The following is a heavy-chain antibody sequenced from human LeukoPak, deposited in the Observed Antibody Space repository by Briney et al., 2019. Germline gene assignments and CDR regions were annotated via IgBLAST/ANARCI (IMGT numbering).Heavy chain of an antibody. CDR1: GYSISSGYY. V-gene: IGHV4-38-2*02. D-gene: IGHD3-10*01. Sequence: PSETLSLTCAVSGYSISSGYYWGWIRQPPGKGLEWIGSIYHSGSTYYNPSLKSRVTISVDTSKNQFSLKLTSVTAADTAVYYCARDDPHYGSGTYYYWGQGTQVTVSS. J-gene: IGHJ4*02. CDR2: IYHSGST. CDR3: ARDDPHYGSGTYYY.